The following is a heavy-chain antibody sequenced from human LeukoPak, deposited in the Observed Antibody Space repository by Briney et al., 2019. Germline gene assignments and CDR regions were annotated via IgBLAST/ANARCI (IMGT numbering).Heavy chain of an antibody. V-gene: IGHV3-30*02. CDR1: GFTFSSYG. J-gene: IGHJ6*03. Sequence: PGGSLRLSCAASGFTFSSYGMHWVRQAPGKGLEWVAFIRYDGSNKYYADSVKGGFTISIDNSKNTLYLQMNSLRAENTAVYYCAKNRGSSWHVDYYYMDVWGKATTVTVSS. D-gene: IGHD6-13*01. CDR3: AKNRGSSWHVDYYYMDV. CDR2: IRYDGSNK.